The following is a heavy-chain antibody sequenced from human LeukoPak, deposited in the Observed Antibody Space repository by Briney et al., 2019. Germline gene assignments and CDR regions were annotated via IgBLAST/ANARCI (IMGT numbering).Heavy chain of an antibody. CDR1: GYTFTSYY. Sequence: ASVKVSCKASGYTFTSYYMHWVRQAPGQGLEWMGLINPTGDSTGYAQKFQGRVTMTRDMSTSTDYLELSSLRSEDTAIYYCARDSGLGLFGVWGQGTVVTVSS. CDR2: INPTGDST. CDR3: ARDSGLGLFGV. V-gene: IGHV1-46*01. D-gene: IGHD3/OR15-3a*01. J-gene: IGHJ3*01.